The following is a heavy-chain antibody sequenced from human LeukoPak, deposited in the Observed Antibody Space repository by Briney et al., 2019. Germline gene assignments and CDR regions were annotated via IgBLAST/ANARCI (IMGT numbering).Heavy chain of an antibody. Sequence: GSLRLSYAASGFTFSSYVMHWVRQAPGKGLEWVAGISYDGNNKYYAESVKGRFTISRDNSKNTLYLQMNSLRDEDTAVYYCAKDWVVRGVISYWGQGTLVTVSS. D-gene: IGHD3-10*01. CDR1: GFTFSSYV. CDR2: ISYDGNNK. V-gene: IGHV3-30*18. CDR3: AKDWVVRGVISY. J-gene: IGHJ4*02.